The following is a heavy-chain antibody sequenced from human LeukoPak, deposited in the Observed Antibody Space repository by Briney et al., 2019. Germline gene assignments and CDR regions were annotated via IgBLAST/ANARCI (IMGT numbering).Heavy chain of an antibody. D-gene: IGHD2-2*01. J-gene: IGHJ4*02. Sequence: GGSLRLSCAASGFTFSSYWMHWVRQAPGKGMVWVSRINSDGSSTTYADSVKGRFTISRDNAKNTLYLQMNSLRAEDTAVYYCARVRPQKGIVVPAAFDYWGQGTLVTVSS. CDR3: ARVRPQKGIVVPAAFDY. CDR2: INSDGSST. CDR1: GFTFSSYW. V-gene: IGHV3-74*01.